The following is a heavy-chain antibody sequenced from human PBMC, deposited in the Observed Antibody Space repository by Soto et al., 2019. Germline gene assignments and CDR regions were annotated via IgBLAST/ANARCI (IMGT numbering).Heavy chain of an antibody. V-gene: IGHV1-18*04. D-gene: IGHD1-26*01. CDR1: GYTFTSYG. J-gene: IGHJ6*02. Sequence: QVQLVQSGAEVKKPGASVKVSCKASGYTFTSYGISWVRKAPGQVREWMGWISAYNGNTNYGQKLKGRVTMTTDTSTRIAHMELRSLRSDNTAVYYCARDPGPIVGATDYYYNGMDVWGQGTTVTVSS. CDR2: ISAYNGNT. CDR3: ARDPGPIVGATDYYYNGMDV.